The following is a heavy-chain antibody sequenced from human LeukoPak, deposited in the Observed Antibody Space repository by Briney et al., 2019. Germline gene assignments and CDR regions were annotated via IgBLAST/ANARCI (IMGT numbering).Heavy chain of an antibody. CDR2: ISSSGSTI. D-gene: IGHD6-13*01. CDR3: ARDQAAAGTMDY. J-gene: IGHJ4*02. V-gene: IGHV3-48*03. Sequence: GGSLRLSCAASGFTFSSYEMNWARQAPGKGLEWVSYISSSGSTIYYADSVKGRFTISRDNAKNSLYLQMNSLRAEDTAVYYCARDQAAAGTMDYWGQGTLVTVSS. CDR1: GFTFSSYE.